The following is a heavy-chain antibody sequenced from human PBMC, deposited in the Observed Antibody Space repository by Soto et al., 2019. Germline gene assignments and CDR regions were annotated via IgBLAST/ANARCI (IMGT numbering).Heavy chain of an antibody. CDR1: GFTFSSYS. V-gene: IGHV3-21*01. CDR2: ISSSSSYI. J-gene: IGHJ4*02. D-gene: IGHD6-19*01. Sequence: GGSLRLSCAASGFTFSSYSMNWVRQAPGKGLEWVSSISSSSSYIYYADSVKGRFTISRDNAKNSLYLQMNSLRAEDTAVYYCARNRWLVPEMGYWGQGTLVTVSS. CDR3: ARNRWLVPEMGY.